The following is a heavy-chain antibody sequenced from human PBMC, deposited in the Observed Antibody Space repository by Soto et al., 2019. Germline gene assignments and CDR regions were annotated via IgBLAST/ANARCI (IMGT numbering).Heavy chain of an antibody. J-gene: IGHJ6*02. Sequence: PSETLSLTCAVYGGSFSGYYWSWIRQPPGKGLEWIGEINHSGSTNYNPSLKSRVTISVDTSKNQFSLKLSSVTAADTAVYYCARDYYGRKGYYYGMDVWGQGTTVTVSS. D-gene: IGHD3-10*01. V-gene: IGHV4-34*01. CDR3: ARDYYGRKGYYYGMDV. CDR1: GGSFSGYY. CDR2: INHSGST.